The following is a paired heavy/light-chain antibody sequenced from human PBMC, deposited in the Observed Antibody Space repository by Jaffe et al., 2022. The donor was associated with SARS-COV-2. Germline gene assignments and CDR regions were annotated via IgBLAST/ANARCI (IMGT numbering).Light chain of an antibody. J-gene: IGLJ1*01. CDR1: SSDVGGNNF. V-gene: IGLV2-8*01. Sequence: QSALTQPPSASGSPGQSVTISCTGTSSDVGGNNFVSWYQQHPGKAPKLMIYEVSKRPSGVPDRFSGSKSGNTASLTVSGLQAGDEADYYCSSHAGSTSFGTGTKVTVL. CDR2: EVS. CDR3: SSHAGSTS.
Heavy chain of an antibody. D-gene: IGHD1-26*01. CDR3: ARVRRGWELLSWAFEI. V-gene: IGHV4-59*01. CDR2: IYYSGTT. CDR1: GGSISSYY. Sequence: QVQLQESGPGLVKPSETLSLTCTVSGGSISSYYWSWIRQPPGKGLEWIGYIYYSGTTNYNPSLKSRVALSVDTSKNQFSLKLSSVTAADTAIYYCARVRRGWELLSWAFEIWGQGTMVTVSS. J-gene: IGHJ3*02.